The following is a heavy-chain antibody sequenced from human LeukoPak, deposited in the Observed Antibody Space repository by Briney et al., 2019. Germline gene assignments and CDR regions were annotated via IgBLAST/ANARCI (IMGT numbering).Heavy chain of an antibody. Sequence: GESLKISCKGPGYSFTSYWIGWVRQMPGKGLEGMGIIYPGDSDTRYSPSFQGQVTISADKSISTAYLQWSSLKASDTAMYYCARRGMAYDSSGYYSYWGQGTLVTVSS. J-gene: IGHJ4*02. CDR1: GYSFTSYW. CDR2: IYPGDSDT. D-gene: IGHD3-22*01. CDR3: ARRGMAYDSSGYYSY. V-gene: IGHV5-51*01.